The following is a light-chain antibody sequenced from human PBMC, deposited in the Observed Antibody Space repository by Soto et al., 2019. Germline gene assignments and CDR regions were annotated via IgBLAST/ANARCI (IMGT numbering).Light chain of an antibody. V-gene: IGKV3-20*01. CDR1: QSVSSSY. J-gene: IGKJ1*01. Sequence: IVFTQSPAILALSPGDRATLSCRASQSVSSSYLAWYQQKPGQAPRLVIHGASSRETGIQDRFSGSGSGTEFALTLSRLEAEDFAVYYCHQYGNVPWTFGQGTKVDIK. CDR2: GAS. CDR3: HQYGNVPWT.